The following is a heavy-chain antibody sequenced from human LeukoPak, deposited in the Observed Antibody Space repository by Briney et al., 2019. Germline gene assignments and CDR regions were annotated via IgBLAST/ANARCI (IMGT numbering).Heavy chain of an antibody. CDR1: GYTLTELS. CDR3: ATGKGGIGSYPDAFDI. J-gene: IGHJ3*02. V-gene: IGHV1-24*01. Sequence: ASVKLSCKVSGYTLTELSMHWVRQAPGKGLEWMGGFDPEDGETIYAQKFQGRVTMTEDTSTDTAYMELSSLRSEDTVVYYCATGKGGIGSYPDAFDIWGQGTMVTVSS. D-gene: IGHD1-26*01. CDR2: FDPEDGET.